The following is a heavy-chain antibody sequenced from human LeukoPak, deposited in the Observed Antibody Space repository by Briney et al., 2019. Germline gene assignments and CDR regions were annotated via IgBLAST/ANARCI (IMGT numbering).Heavy chain of an antibody. CDR2: ITISTGII. CDR3: ARDTPDYDILTGYEIDAFDI. J-gene: IGHJ3*02. D-gene: IGHD3-9*01. CDR1: GFTFSEYN. Sequence: GGSLRLSCAASGFTFSEYNMNWVRQAPGKGLEWVAYITISTGIIYYADSVKGRFTISRDNAKNSLYLQMSSLRAEDTAVYYCARDTPDYDILTGYEIDAFDIWGQGTMVTVSS. V-gene: IGHV3-48*01.